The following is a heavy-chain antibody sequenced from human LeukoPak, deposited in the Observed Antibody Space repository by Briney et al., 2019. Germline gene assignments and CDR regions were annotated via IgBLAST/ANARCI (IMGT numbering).Heavy chain of an antibody. CDR3: ARDGGVATYDY. Sequence: ASVKVSCKASGYTFTGYAMNWVRQAPGQGLERMGWINTNTGNPMYAQGFTGRFVFSLDTSVSTAYLQISSLKAEDTAVYYCARDGGVATYDYWGQGTLVTVSS. CDR1: GYTFTGYA. D-gene: IGHD3-3*01. J-gene: IGHJ4*02. CDR2: INTNTGNP. V-gene: IGHV7-4-1*02.